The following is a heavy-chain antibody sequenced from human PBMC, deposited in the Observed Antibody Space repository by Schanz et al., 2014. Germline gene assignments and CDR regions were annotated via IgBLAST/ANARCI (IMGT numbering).Heavy chain of an antibody. D-gene: IGHD2-21*01. CDR2: INTGSGDT. V-gene: IGHV1-18*01. Sequence: QVQLVQSGAEVKKPGASVKVSCKASGYTFTSYGISWVRQAPGQGLEWMGWINTGSGDTKYSQNFQARVTITRDTSATTAYMELTNLRSEDTAVYYCARDLPYCDGGKCYSDGFDIWGQGTLVTISS. CDR3: ARDLPYCDGGKCYSDGFDI. CDR1: GYTFTSYG. J-gene: IGHJ3*02.